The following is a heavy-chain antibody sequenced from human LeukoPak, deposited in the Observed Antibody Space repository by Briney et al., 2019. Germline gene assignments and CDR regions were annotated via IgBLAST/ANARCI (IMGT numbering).Heavy chain of an antibody. V-gene: IGHV1-2*02. CDR3: VRDEDWGPDN. Sequence: ASVKVSCEASGVTLTGHYMHWIRQAPGQGLEWMGWISPNGDRTHNPQNFLGRLTVTRDTHIKTHSMEPNRLTYGDTAVYYCVRDEDWGPDNWGEGALVTISS. J-gene: IGHJ1*01. D-gene: IGHD7-27*01. CDR2: ISPNGDRT. CDR1: GVTLTGHY.